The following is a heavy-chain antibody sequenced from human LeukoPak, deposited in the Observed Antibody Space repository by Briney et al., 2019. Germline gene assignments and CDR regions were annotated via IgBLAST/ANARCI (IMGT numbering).Heavy chain of an antibody. D-gene: IGHD3-10*01. CDR1: GYTFTSYG. Sequence: GASVKVSCKASGYTFTSYGINWVRQAPGQGLEWMGWISAYNGNTNYAQNLQGRVTMTTDTSTSTAYMELRSLRSDDTAVYYCARGTSGSYYTHGDYWGQGTLVTVSS. CDR2: ISAYNGNT. V-gene: IGHV1-18*01. J-gene: IGHJ4*02. CDR3: ARGTSGSYYTHGDY.